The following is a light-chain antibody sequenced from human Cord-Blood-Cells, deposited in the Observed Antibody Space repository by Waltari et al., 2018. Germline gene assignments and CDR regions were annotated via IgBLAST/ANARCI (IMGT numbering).Light chain of an antibody. CDR3: SSYTSSSTYV. CDR1: SSDAGGYNY. CDR2: DVS. J-gene: IGLJ1*01. V-gene: IGLV2-14*03. Sequence: QSALTQPASVSGSPGQSITFSCTGTSSDAGGYNYVSWYQQNPGKAPKLMIYDVSNRPSGVSNRFSGSKSGNTASLTISGLQAEDEADYYCSSYTSSSTYVFGTGTKVTVL.